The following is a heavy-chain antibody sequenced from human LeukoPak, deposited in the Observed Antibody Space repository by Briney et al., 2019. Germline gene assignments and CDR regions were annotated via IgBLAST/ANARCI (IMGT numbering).Heavy chain of an antibody. V-gene: IGHV4-39*01. CDR2: IYYSGST. J-gene: IGHJ5*02. CDR1: GGSISSSSYY. D-gene: IGHD3-10*01. Sequence: PSETLSLTCTVSGGSISSSSYYWGWIRQPPGKGLEWIGSIYYSGSTYYNPSLKSRVTISVDTSKNQFSLKLTSVTAADTAVYYCARSKGSGRTRVNWFDPWGQGTLVTVSS. CDR3: ARSKGSGRTRVNWFDP.